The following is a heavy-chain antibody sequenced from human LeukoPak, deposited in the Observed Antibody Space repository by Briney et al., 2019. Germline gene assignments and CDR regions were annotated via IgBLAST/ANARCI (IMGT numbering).Heavy chain of an antibody. D-gene: IGHD1-26*01. J-gene: IGHJ4*02. V-gene: IGHV4-4*07. CDR2: IYTSGST. CDR3: AREGYSGSYDPTFDY. CDR1: GGSISSYY. Sequence: SETLSLTCTVSGGSISSYYWSWIRQPAGKGLEWIGRIYTSGSTNYNPSLKSRVTMSVDTSKNQFSLKLSSVTAADTAVYYCAREGYSGSYDPTFDYWGQGTLVTVSS.